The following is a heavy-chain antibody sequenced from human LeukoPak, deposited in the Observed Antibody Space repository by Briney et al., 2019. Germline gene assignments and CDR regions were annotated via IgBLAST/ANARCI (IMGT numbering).Heavy chain of an antibody. CDR3: AKNSYSGTVSLWDF. Sequence: GGSLRLSCEVSEFTFSNYAMSWVRQAPGKVMEWVSTISGSGADTYYADSMKGRFTVSRDNSKNTLYLHMNSLRAEDTAVYYCAKNSYSGTVSLWDFWGQGTMVTVSS. D-gene: IGHD1-26*01. V-gene: IGHV3-23*01. CDR2: ISGSGADT. CDR1: EFTFSNYA. J-gene: IGHJ3*01.